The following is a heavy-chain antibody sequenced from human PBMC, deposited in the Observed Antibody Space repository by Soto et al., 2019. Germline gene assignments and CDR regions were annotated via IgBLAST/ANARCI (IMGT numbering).Heavy chain of an antibody. J-gene: IGHJ3*02. D-gene: IGHD1-1*01. CDR3: AKNEKGLNPTDPFNI. V-gene: IGHV1-18*01. Sequence: ASVKVSCKASGYTFTSYGISWVRQAPGQGLEWMGWISAYNGNTNYAQKLQGRVTMNTDTSTSTAYMELRSLRSDDTAVYYCAKNEKGLNPTDPFNIWAQGTMVTVPS. CDR1: GYTFTSYG. CDR2: ISAYNGNT.